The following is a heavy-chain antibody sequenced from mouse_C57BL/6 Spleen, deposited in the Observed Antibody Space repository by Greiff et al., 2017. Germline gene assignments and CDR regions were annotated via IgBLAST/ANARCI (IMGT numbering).Heavy chain of an antibody. CDR1: GFNIKNTY. CDR3: ARGDYYGSKDFDY. Sequence: EVKLVESVAELVRPGASVKLSCTASGFNIKNTYMHWVKQRPEQGLEWIGRIDPANGNTKYAPKFQGKATITADTSSNTAYLQLSSLTSEDTAIYYCARGDYYGSKDFDYWGQGTTLTVSS. D-gene: IGHD1-1*01. J-gene: IGHJ2*01. CDR2: IDPANGNT. V-gene: IGHV14-3*01.